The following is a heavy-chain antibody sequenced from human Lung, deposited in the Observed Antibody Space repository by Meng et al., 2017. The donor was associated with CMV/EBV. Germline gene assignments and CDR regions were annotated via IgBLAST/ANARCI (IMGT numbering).Heavy chain of an antibody. Sequence: GGSLGLXCAASGFTFSSYSMNWVRQAPGKGLEWVSSISSSRSYIYYADSVKGRFTISKDNAKNSLYLQMNSLRAEDTAVYYRARDGRGSRATRYVDYFDYWXKGTXVTVSS. J-gene: IGHJ4*02. D-gene: IGHD2-2*01. CDR3: ARDGRGSRATRYVDYFDY. V-gene: IGHV3-21*01. CDR2: ISSSRSYI. CDR1: GFTFSSYS.